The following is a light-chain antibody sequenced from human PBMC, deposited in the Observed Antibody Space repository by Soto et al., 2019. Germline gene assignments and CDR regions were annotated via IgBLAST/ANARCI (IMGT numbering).Light chain of an antibody. CDR2: GAS. CDR1: QSVSSN. Sequence: EIVMTQSPGTLSVSPGERATLSCRASQSVSSNLAWYQQKPGQAPRLFIYGASTRATGIPARFSGSGSGTEFTLTISSLQSEDFATYYCQQSYSTPLTFGGGTKVDIK. CDR3: QQSYSTPLT. J-gene: IGKJ4*01. V-gene: IGKV3-15*01.